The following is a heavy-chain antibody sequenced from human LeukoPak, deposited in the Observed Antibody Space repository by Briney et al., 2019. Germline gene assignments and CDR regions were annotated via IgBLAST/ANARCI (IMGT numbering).Heavy chain of an antibody. CDR2: IGGGGAT. D-gene: IGHD1-1*01. V-gene: IGHV3-23*01. Sequence: PGASLRLSCVASGFTFSTSAMSWVRQAPGKGLEWVSAIGGGGATYYADSVKGRFTISRDSSRNTLYLQMNSLRAEDTAVYNCARHSSQGTFDNWGQGTLVTVSS. CDR1: GFTFSTSA. CDR3: ARHSSQGTFDN. J-gene: IGHJ4*02.